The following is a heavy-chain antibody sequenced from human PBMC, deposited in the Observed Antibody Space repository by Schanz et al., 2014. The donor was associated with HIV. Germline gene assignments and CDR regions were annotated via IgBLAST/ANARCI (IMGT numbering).Heavy chain of an antibody. Sequence: QEQLVESGGGVVRPGRSLRLSCAASGFTFDSYGMHWVRQAPGKGLEWVAVISYDGRNKYYADSVKGRFTISRDNSKNTLYLQMNSLRADDTAVYYCAKGWRGYSISSWVDYWGQGSLVTVSS. CDR1: GFTFDSYG. V-gene: IGHV3-30*18. CDR2: ISYDGRNK. D-gene: IGHD6-6*01. CDR3: AKGWRGYSISSWVDY. J-gene: IGHJ4*02.